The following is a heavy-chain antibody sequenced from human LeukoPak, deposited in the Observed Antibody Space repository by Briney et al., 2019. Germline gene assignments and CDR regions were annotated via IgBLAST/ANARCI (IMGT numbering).Heavy chain of an antibody. J-gene: IGHJ3*02. CDR3: ARRGFGDQGRPKAFDI. CDR1: GYTFTGYY. CDR2: INPNSGGT. Sequence: GASVKVSCKASGYTFTGYYMHWVRQAPGQGLEWMGRINPNSGGTKYAQKFQGRVTMPRDTSISTAYMELSRMRSDDTAVYYCARRGFGDQGRPKAFDIWGQGTMVTVSS. D-gene: IGHD3-10*01. V-gene: IGHV1-2*06.